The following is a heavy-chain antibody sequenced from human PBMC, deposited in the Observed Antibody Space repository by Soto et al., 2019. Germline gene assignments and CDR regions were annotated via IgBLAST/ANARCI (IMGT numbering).Heavy chain of an antibody. CDR3: ARGGHVVVVTAAFDY. D-gene: IGHD2-21*02. CDR2: IIPIFGTA. Sequence: SVKVSCKASGGTFSSYAISWVRQAPGQGLEWMGGIIPIFGTANYAQKFQGRVTITADESTSTAYMELTSLRSEDTAVYYCARGGHVVVVTAAFDYWGQGTLVTVSS. J-gene: IGHJ4*02. CDR1: GGTFSSYA. V-gene: IGHV1-69*13.